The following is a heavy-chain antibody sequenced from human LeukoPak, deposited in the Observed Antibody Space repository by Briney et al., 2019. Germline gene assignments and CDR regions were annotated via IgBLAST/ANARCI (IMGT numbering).Heavy chain of an antibody. CDR3: ARDRFSSGWSPPDY. Sequence: ASVKVSCKASGYTFTSYGISWVRQAPGQGLEWMGWISAYNGNTNYAQKLQGRVTMTTDTSTSTAYMELRILRSDDTAVYYCARDRFSSGWSPPDYWGQGTLVTVSS. J-gene: IGHJ4*02. V-gene: IGHV1-18*01. CDR2: ISAYNGNT. CDR1: GYTFTSYG. D-gene: IGHD6-19*01.